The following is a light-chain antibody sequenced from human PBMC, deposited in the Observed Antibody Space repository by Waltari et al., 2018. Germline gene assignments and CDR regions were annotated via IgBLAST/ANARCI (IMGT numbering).Light chain of an antibody. CDR1: PSVTRSY. J-gene: IGKJ1*01. CDR2: GAS. CDR3: QQYDNSPQT. Sequence: EVVLTQSPGTLSLSPGARATLSCRASPSVTRSYLAWYQQKKGQAPRLLISGASSRATGIPDRFSGSGSGTDCTLTISTLEPEDFAVYYCQQYDNSPQTFGQGTKVEIK. V-gene: IGKV3-20*01.